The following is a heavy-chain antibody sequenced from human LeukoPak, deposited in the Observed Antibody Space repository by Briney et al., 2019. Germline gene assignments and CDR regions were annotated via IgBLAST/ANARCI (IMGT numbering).Heavy chain of an antibody. D-gene: IGHD5-24*01. CDR3: ERSRVELPYGGTPIDC. J-gene: IGHJ4*02. V-gene: IGHV3-48*01. CDR1: GFTLSNYG. Sequence: PGGSLTLSCAASGFTLSNYGVNGLRQAPGKGREGWSYIFSRSVNIYYPDSVRGRFTISRDNDKNSLYLQMNTLRADDRAFYYGERSRVELPYGGTPIDCWGQGTLVTVSS. CDR2: IFSRSVNI.